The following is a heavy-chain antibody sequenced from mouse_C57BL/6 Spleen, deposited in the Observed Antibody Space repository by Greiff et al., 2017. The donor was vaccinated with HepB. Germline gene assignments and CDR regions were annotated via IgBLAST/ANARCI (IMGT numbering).Heavy chain of an antibody. D-gene: IGHD1-1*01. J-gene: IGHJ3*01. CDR3: ARTNYCGQSRGFAY. CDR2: IHPNSGST. Sequence: QVQLQQPGAELVKPGASVKLSCKASGYTFTSYWMHWVKQRPGQGLEWIGMIHPNSGSTNYNEKFKSKATLTVDKSSSTAYMQLSSLTSEDSAVYYCARTNYCGQSRGFAYWCQGTLVTVSA. V-gene: IGHV1-64*01. CDR1: GYTFTSYW.